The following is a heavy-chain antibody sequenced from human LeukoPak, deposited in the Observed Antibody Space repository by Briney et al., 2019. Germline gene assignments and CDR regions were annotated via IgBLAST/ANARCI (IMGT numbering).Heavy chain of an antibody. J-gene: IGHJ4*02. CDR1: GFTFSSYA. D-gene: IGHD1-26*01. CDR2: ISGSGGST. Sequence: GGSLRLSCAASGFTFSSYAMSWVRQAPGKGLEWVSAISGSGGSTYYADSVKGRFTISRDNAKNSLCLQMNSLRAEDTAVYYCAREELSGSSIPIDYWGQGTLVTVSS. V-gene: IGHV3-23*01. CDR3: AREELSGSSIPIDY.